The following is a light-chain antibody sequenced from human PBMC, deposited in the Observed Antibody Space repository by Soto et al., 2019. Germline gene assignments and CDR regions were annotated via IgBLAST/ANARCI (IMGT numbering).Light chain of an antibody. CDR1: SSNIGAGYD. J-gene: IGLJ2*01. CDR3: QSYDSSLSGSE. Sequence: QAVVTQPPSVSGAPGQRVTISCTGSSSNIGAGYDVHWYQQLPGTDPKLLIYGNSNRPSGVPDRFSGSKSGTSASLAITGLQAEDEADYYCQSYDSSLSGSEFGGGTKLTVL. V-gene: IGLV1-40*01. CDR2: GNS.